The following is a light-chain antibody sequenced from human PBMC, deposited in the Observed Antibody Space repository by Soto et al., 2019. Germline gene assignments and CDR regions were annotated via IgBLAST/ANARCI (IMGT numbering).Light chain of an antibody. CDR1: QSVSSY. CDR2: GAS. V-gene: IGKV3-20*01. CDR3: QRYGSSPPHT. J-gene: IGKJ2*01. Sequence: EIGLTQSPGTVSLTPGERATLSCRASQSVSSYLAWYQQKPGQAPRLLISGASSRATGIPERFSGSGSGTDFTLTISRLESEDFAVYYCQRYGSSPPHTFGQGTKVDIK.